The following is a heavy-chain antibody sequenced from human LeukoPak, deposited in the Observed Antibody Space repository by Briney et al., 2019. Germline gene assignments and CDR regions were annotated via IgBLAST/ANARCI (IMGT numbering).Heavy chain of an antibody. CDR1: GFTFSSYA. V-gene: IGHV3-23*01. D-gene: IGHD6-19*01. J-gene: IGHJ4*02. CDR2: ISDGGGAT. CDR3: AGAFSGWSPKF. Sequence: GGSLRLSCAASGFTFSSYAMTWVRQAPGKGLQWVSGISDGGGATYYADSVKGRFTLSRDNSKITLYLQMNSLRADDTAVYYCAGAFSGWSPKFWGQGTLVTVSP.